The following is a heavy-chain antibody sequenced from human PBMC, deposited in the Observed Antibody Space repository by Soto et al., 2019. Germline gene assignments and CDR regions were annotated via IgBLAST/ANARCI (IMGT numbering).Heavy chain of an antibody. J-gene: IGHJ4*02. CDR1: GFTFTSSA. Sequence: ASVKVSCKASGFTFTSSAVQWVRQARGQRLEWIGWIVVGSGNTNYAQKFQERVTITRDMSTSTAYMELSGLRHEDTAVYYCATPTPLRGAMITNINFDFWGQGTPVTVSS. CDR2: IVVGSGNT. V-gene: IGHV1-58*01. D-gene: IGHD3-10*01. CDR3: ATPTPLRGAMITNINFDF.